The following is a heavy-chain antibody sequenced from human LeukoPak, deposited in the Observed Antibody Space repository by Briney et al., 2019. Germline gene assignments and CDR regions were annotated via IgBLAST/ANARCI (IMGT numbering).Heavy chain of an antibody. CDR3: ARFTTGVHSGYDQNNWFDP. CDR2: IIPIFGTA. V-gene: IGHV1-69*13. D-gene: IGHD5-12*01. J-gene: IGHJ5*02. CDR1: GGTFSSYA. Sequence: SVKVSCKASGGTFSSYAISWVRQAPGQGLEWMGGIIPIFGTANYAQKFRGRVTITADESTSTAYMELSSLRSEDTAVYYCARFTTGVHSGYDQNNWFDPWGQGTLVTVSS.